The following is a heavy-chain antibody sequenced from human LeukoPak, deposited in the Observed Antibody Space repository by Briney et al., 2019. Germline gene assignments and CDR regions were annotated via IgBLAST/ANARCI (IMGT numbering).Heavy chain of an antibody. V-gene: IGHV3-73*01. CDR1: GFSFSGSV. J-gene: IGHJ2*01. D-gene: IGHD4-17*01. CDR2: IRSKANSYAT. Sequence: GGSLRLSCADSGFSFSGSVMHWVRQASGKGLEWVGRIRSKANSYATAYAASVKGRFTISRDDSKNTAYLQMNSLKTEDTAVYYCTRRQDGDYWYFDLWGRGTLVTVSS. CDR3: TRRQDGDYWYFDL.